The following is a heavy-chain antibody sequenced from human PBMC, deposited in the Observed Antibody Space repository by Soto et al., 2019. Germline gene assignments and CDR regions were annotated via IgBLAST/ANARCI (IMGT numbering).Heavy chain of an antibody. D-gene: IGHD1-1*01. CDR3: ARDRWTTRANWFDP. V-gene: IGHV4-59*01. Sequence: SETLSLTCTVFGGSIDYYYWSWIRQPPGKGLEWIGHISDRGSTDYNPSLKSRATILVDTSKKQFSLRLTSVTAADTAFYYCARDRWTTRANWFDPWGQGTLVTVS. CDR2: ISDRGST. J-gene: IGHJ5*02. CDR1: GGSIDYYY.